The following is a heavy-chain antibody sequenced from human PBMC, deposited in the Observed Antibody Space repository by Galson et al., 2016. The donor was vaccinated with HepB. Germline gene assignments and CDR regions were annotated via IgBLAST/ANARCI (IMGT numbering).Heavy chain of an antibody. D-gene: IGHD3-3*01. J-gene: IGHJ4*02. CDR2: ITGSGVTT. Sequence: SLRLSCAASGFTFSSYAMSWVRQAPGKGLEWVSTITGSGVTTDYADSVKGRFTISRDNAKNTLFLQMDSLKIDDTAVYYCAKGWSGPDSWGQGTLVTVSS. CDR3: AKGWSGPDS. CDR1: GFTFSSYA. V-gene: IGHV3-23*01.